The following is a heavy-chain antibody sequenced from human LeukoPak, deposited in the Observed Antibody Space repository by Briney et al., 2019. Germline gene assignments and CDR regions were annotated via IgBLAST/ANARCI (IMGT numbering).Heavy chain of an antibody. V-gene: IGHV3-74*01. CDR3: ASFGSSGYWLDY. J-gene: IGHJ4*02. CDR1: GFTFSNYC. CDR2: INNDGTST. D-gene: IGHD3-22*01. Sequence: GGSLRLSCAASGFTFSNYCMHWVRQVPGKGLVWVSHINNDGTSTSYADSVKGRFTISRDNAKHTLYLQMNSLRAEDTAVYYCASFGSSGYWLDYWCQGALVTVSS.